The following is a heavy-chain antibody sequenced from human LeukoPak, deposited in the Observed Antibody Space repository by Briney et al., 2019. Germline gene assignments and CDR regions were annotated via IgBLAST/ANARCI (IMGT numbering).Heavy chain of an antibody. CDR1: GLTFSSYW. J-gene: IGHJ4*02. CDR2: IEQDGSEK. V-gene: IGHV3-7*01. CDR3: AREADGITGTTGRIDY. D-gene: IGHD1-7*01. Sequence: PGGSLRLSCAASGLTFSSYWMSWVHQVSGKGLEWVANIEQDGSEKYYVDSVKGRFTISRDNAKNSLYLQMNSLRAEDTAVYYCAREADGITGTTGRIDYWGQGTLVTVSS.